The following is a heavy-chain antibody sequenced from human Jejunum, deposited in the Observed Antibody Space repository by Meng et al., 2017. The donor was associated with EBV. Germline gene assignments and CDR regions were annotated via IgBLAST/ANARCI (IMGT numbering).Heavy chain of an antibody. Sequence: QVQVVQSGSELKKPGASVKVSCKASGYTFTSSGINWVRQAPGQGLEWMGWINTNTGYPTYAQDFTGRFVFSLDTSVSTAYLQITSLSTDDNAVYYCARVRPGGGWFDPWGQGTLVTVSS. CDR2: INTNTGYP. D-gene: IGHD2-8*02. J-gene: IGHJ5*02. V-gene: IGHV7-4-1*02. CDR1: GYTFTSSG. CDR3: ARVRPGGGWFDP.